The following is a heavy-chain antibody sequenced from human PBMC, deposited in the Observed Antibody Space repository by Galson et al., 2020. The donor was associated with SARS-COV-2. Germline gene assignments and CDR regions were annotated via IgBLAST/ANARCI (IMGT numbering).Heavy chain of an antibody. D-gene: IGHD2-15*01. J-gene: IGHJ3*02. CDR3: AREAILRGYCSGGSCYRGAFDI. V-gene: IGHV4-61*02. CDR2: IYTSGST. Sequence: TLSLTCTVSGDSISSASYYWSWIRQPAGKGLEWIGRIYTSGSTNYNPALKSRVTIPVDTSKNQFSLKLSSVTAADTAVYYCAREAILRGYCSGGSCYRGAFDIWGQGTMVTVSS. CDR1: GDSISSASYY.